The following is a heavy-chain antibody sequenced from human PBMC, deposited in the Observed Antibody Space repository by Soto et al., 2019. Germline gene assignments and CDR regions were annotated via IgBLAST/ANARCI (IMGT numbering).Heavy chain of an antibody. Sequence: QVQLVESGGGVVQLGKSLRLSCAASGFTFSYYGLHWVRHAPGKGLEWVAGISYDGSNRYYGDSVKGRFSISRDNPNNTLYLQMNSLRDEDTAVYYCAKGGRIPTSSVDYWGQGTLVTVSS. CDR3: AKGGRIPTSSVDY. CDR2: ISYDGSNR. J-gene: IGHJ4*02. D-gene: IGHD2-2*01. V-gene: IGHV3-30*18. CDR1: GFTFSYYG.